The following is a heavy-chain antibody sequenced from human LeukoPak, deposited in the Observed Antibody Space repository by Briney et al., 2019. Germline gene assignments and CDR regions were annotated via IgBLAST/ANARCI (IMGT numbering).Heavy chain of an antibody. V-gene: IGHV3-23*01. CDR2: IFPSGGEI. Sequence: GGSLRLSCEASGFTFSTFAMIWVRQPPGKGLEWVSSIFPSGGEIHYADSVRGRFTISRDNSKSTLSLQMNSLRAEDTAMYYCGRDVGPWGQGTLVTVSS. CDR3: GRDVGP. CDR1: GFTFSTFA. J-gene: IGHJ5*02.